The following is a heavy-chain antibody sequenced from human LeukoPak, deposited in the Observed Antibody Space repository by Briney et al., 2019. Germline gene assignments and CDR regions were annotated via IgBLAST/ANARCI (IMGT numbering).Heavy chain of an antibody. J-gene: IGHJ4*02. Sequence: GGSLRLSCAASGFTFSSYAMHWVRQAPGKGLEWVAVISYDGSNKYYADSVKGRFTISRDNSKNTLYLQMNSLRAEDTAVYYCARDRDGSGWHDYWGQGTLVTVSS. V-gene: IGHV3-30-3*01. CDR3: ARDRDGSGWHDY. CDR2: ISYDGSNK. CDR1: GFTFSSYA. D-gene: IGHD6-19*01.